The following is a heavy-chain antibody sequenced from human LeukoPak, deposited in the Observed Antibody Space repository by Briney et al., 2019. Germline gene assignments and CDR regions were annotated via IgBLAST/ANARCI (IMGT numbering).Heavy chain of an antibody. V-gene: IGHV1-18*01. CDR3: ARGWASGYYGY. D-gene: IGHD3-22*01. CDR2: ISAYNGNT. Sequence: ASVKVSFKASGYTFTSYGISWVRQAPGQGLEWMGWISAYNGNTNYAQKIQGRGTMSTDTSTSTAYMELRSLRSDDTAVYYCARGWASGYYGYWGQGTLVTVSS. CDR1: GYTFTSYG. J-gene: IGHJ4*02.